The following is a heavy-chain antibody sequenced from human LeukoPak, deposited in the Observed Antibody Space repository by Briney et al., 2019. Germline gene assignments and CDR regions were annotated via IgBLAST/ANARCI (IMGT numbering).Heavy chain of an antibody. V-gene: IGHV3-30*03. CDR3: ARREDWIDAFDI. J-gene: IGHJ3*02. D-gene: IGHD3/OR15-3a*01. Sequence: GGSLRLSCAASGFTFSSYGMHWVRQAPGKGLEWVAVISYEESDKYYADSVKGRFTISRDDSKNTLFLQMNTLTTEDTAVYYCARREDWIDAFDIWGQGTMVTVSS. CDR2: ISYEESDK. CDR1: GFTFSSYG.